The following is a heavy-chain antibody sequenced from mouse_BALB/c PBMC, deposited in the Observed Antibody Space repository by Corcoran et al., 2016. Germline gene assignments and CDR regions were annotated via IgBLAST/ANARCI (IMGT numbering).Heavy chain of an antibody. CDR2: ILPGSGST. CDR3: ARSDTTARLAY. CDR1: GYTFSSYW. V-gene: IGHV1-9*01. J-gene: IGHJ3*01. Sequence: QVQLQQSGAELMKPGASVKISCKATGYTFSSYWIEWVKQRPGHGLEWIGEILPGSGSTNYNEKFKGKATFTADTSSNTAYMQLSSLTSEDSAADYCARSDTTARLAYWGQGTLVTVSA. D-gene: IGHD1-2*01.